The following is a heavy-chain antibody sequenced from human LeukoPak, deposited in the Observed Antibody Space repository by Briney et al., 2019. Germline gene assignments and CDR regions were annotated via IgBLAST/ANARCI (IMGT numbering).Heavy chain of an antibody. CDR2: MNPNSGNT. J-gene: IGHJ4*02. V-gene: IGHV1-8*01. D-gene: IGHD6-19*01. Sequence: ASVKVSCKASGYTFTSYDINWVRQATGQGLEWMGWMNPNSGNTGYAQKFQGRVTTTRNTSISTAYMELSSLRSEDTAVYYCARVGIAVAGTYYFDYWGQGTLVTVSS. CDR3: ARVGIAVAGTYYFDY. CDR1: GYTFTSYD.